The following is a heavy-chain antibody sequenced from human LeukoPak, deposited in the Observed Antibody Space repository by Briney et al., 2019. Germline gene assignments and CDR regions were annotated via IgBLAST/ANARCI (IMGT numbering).Heavy chain of an antibody. D-gene: IGHD5-18*01. CDR1: GGSISSSSYY. J-gene: IGHJ6*03. Sequence: SETLSLTCTVSGGSISSSSYYWGWIRQPPGKGLEWIGSIYYSGSTYYNPSLKSRVTISVDTSKNQFSLKLSSVTAADTAVYYCARQPTAMDPYYYYYMDVWGKGTTVTVSS. CDR2: IYYSGST. V-gene: IGHV4-39*01. CDR3: ARQPTAMDPYYYYYMDV.